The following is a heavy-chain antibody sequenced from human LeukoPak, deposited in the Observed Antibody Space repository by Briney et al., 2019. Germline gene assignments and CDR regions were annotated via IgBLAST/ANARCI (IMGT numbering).Heavy chain of an antibody. Sequence: PSETLSLTCTVSGGSISSYYWSWIRQPAGKGLEWIGRIYTSGSTNYNTSLKSRVTMSVDTSKNQFTLKLSSVTAAHTAVYYCARDSAKLCQKAIAAAGTRAFDYWGQGTLVTVSS. J-gene: IGHJ4*02. CDR2: IYTSGST. D-gene: IGHD6-13*01. CDR1: GGSISSYY. CDR3: ARDSAKLCQKAIAAAGTRAFDY. V-gene: IGHV4-4*07.